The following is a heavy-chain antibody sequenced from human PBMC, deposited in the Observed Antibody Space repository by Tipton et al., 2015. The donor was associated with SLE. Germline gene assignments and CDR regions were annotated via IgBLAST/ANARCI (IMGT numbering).Heavy chain of an antibody. Sequence: SLRLSCAASGFTFRAYPMHWVRQAPGKGLEWVAVISYDGSNMYYADSVKGRFSMSRDNAKNTLYLQMNSLRAEDTAVYYCARGRVVPAAISDYYYYMDVWGKGTTVTVSS. CDR1: GFTFRAYP. V-gene: IGHV3-30*07. CDR2: ISYDGSNM. J-gene: IGHJ6*03. CDR3: ARGRVVPAAISDYYYYMDV. D-gene: IGHD2-2*02.